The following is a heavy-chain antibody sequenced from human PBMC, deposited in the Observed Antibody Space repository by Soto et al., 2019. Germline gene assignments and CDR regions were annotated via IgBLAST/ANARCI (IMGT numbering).Heavy chain of an antibody. V-gene: IGHV3-23*01. J-gene: IGHJ4*02. Sequence: GGSLRLSCTASGLPHSSFAMMWVRQAPGRGLECVSGIYGSGGGIQYADSVKGRFTISRDNSKNTVYLQMTDLRADDTAVYYCAKDAVYNDGLWLMDHWGQGTQVTVSS. CDR2: IYGSGGGI. D-gene: IGHD2-21*01. CDR1: GLPHSSFA. CDR3: AKDAVYNDGLWLMDH.